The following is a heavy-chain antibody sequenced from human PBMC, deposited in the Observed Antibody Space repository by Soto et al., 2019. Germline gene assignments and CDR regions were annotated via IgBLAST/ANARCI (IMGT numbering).Heavy chain of an antibody. Sequence: PGGSLRLSCAASGFTFSNYNMNWVRQAPGKGLEWVSYISSSSSTIYYADSVKGRFTISRDNAKDSLYLQVNSLRAEDTAVYYCAKDGPSVHYYYKDVWGKGTTVTVSS. J-gene: IGHJ6*03. CDR3: AKDGPSVHYYYKDV. V-gene: IGHV3-48*01. D-gene: IGHD6-6*01. CDR2: ISSSSSTI. CDR1: GFTFSNYN.